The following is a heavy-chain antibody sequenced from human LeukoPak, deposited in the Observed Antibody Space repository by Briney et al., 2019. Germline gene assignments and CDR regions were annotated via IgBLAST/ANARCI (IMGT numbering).Heavy chain of an antibody. J-gene: IGHJ4*02. Sequence: GGSLRLSCAASGFTFSSYSMNWVRQAPGKGLEWLSYISSSSNTINYADSVKGRFTISSDNANNSLYLQMHSLRDEDTAVYYCARDPVGYTSSSSDYWGQGTLVTVSS. CDR3: ARDPVGYTSSSSDY. D-gene: IGHD6-6*01. CDR2: ISSSSNTI. CDR1: GFTFSSYS. V-gene: IGHV3-48*02.